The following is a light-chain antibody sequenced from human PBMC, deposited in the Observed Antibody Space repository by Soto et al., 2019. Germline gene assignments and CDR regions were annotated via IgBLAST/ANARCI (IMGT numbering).Light chain of an antibody. Sequence: EIVLTQSPGTLSLSPGERATLSCRASQSVSSSYLAWYQQKPGQAPRLLIYGASSMATGIPDRFSGSGAGTNVTLTISRLEPEEFAVYYCHQYGSAPLFTVGQGTKLDSK. CDR2: GAS. V-gene: IGKV3-20*01. J-gene: IGKJ3*01. CDR3: HQYGSAPLFT. CDR1: QSVSSSY.